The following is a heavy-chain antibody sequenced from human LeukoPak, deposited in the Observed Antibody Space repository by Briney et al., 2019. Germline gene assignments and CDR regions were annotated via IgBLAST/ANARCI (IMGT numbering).Heavy chain of an antibody. CDR1: GFTFSSYW. CDR2: INSDGSST. J-gene: IGHJ4*02. CDR3: ARAPGYSSGWYLDY. D-gene: IGHD6-19*01. Sequence: GGSLRLSCAASGFTFSSYWMHWVRQAPGKGLVWVSRINSDGSSTSYADSVKGRFTISRDNAKNTLYLQMNSLRAEDTAVYYCARAPGYSSGWYLDYWGQGTLVTVSS. V-gene: IGHV3-74*01.